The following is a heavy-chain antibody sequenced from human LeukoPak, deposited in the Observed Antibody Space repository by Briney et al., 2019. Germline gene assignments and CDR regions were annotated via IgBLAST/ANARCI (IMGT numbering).Heavy chain of an antibody. Sequence: ASVKVSCKTSGYTFTGYYIHWVRQAPGQGLEWTGCMNPDSGGTTYAQKFQGRVSMTRDTSINTAYMELKRLRSDDTAVYYCARGKTYGGYPDFPNDYWGQGTLVTVSS. CDR3: ARGKTYGGYPDFPNDY. D-gene: IGHD5-12*01. CDR2: MNPDSGGT. J-gene: IGHJ4*02. CDR1: GYTFTGYY. V-gene: IGHV1-2*02.